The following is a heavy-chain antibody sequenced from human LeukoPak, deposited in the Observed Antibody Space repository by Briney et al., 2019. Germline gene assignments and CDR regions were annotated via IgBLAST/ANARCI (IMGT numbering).Heavy chain of an antibody. J-gene: IGHJ4*02. CDR1: GFSFSVYA. CDR3: VKFDCSGTNCYYGF. Sequence: PGGSLRLSCSASGFSFSVYAMHWVRQAPEKGLEYVSGINSKGGSMHYAGSVEGRFTISRDNSKNTLYLQMSSLRPEDTAVYYCVKFDCSGTNCYYGFWGQGTLVTVSS. CDR2: INSKGGSM. D-gene: IGHD2-15*01. V-gene: IGHV3-64D*06.